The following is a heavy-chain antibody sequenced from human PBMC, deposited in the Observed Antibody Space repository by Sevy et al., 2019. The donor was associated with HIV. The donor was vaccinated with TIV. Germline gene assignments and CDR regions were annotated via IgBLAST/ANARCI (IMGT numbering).Heavy chain of an antibody. CDR3: AKGRGLPKGAFDI. V-gene: IGHV3-9*01. Sequence: GGSLRLSCEASGFIFDDYAMHWVRQAPGKSLEWVSGISWDSGGVGYADSVKGRFTISRDNAKNSLYLQMNSLRAEDTGLYYCAKGRGLPKGAFDIWGQGTMVTVSS. J-gene: IGHJ3*02. CDR1: GFIFDDYA. D-gene: IGHD4-17*01. CDR2: ISWDSGGV.